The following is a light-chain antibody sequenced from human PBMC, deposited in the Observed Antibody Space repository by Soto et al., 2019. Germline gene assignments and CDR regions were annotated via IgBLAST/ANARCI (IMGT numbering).Light chain of an antibody. V-gene: IGKV1-5*03. CDR1: QSISNW. CDR3: QEYNSYWT. J-gene: IGKJ1*01. Sequence: DIQKTQSPSTPSAPGGERDTNSFRASQSISNWLAWYQQKPGKAPKLLIYKASSLESGVPSRFSGSGSGTEFTLTISSLQPDDFGTYYCQEYNSYWTFGQGTKVDIK. CDR2: KAS.